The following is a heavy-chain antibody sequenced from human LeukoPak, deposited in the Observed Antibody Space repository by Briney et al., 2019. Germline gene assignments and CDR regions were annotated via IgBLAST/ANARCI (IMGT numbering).Heavy chain of an antibody. CDR1: GGTFSSYA. D-gene: IGHD6-13*01. J-gene: IGHJ6*03. Sequence: GASVKVSCTASGGTFSSYAISWVRQAPGQGLEWMGGIIPIFGTANYAQKFQGRVTITADESTSTAYMELSSLRSEDTAVYYCARVLLGQQPRVNYYYYMDVWGKGTTVTVSS. CDR3: ARVLLGQQPRVNYYYYMDV. V-gene: IGHV1-69*13. CDR2: IIPIFGTA.